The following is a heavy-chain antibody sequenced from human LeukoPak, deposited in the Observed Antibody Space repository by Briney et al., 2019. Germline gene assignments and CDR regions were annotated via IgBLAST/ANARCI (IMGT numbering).Heavy chain of an antibody. J-gene: IGHJ4*01. Sequence: GGSLRLSCAASGFTFSSYAMSWVRQAPGKGLEWVSAISGSGGSTYYADSVKGRFTISRDNAKNSLSLQMNSLRAEDTAVYYCVSRAHFFSGPGGWGRGTLVTVSS. CDR2: ISGSGGST. CDR3: VSRAHFFSGPGG. V-gene: IGHV3-23*01. CDR1: GFTFSSYA. D-gene: IGHD3-3*02.